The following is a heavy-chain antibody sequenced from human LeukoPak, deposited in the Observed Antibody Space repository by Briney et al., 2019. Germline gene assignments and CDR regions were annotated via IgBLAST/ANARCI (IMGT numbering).Heavy chain of an antibody. J-gene: IGHJ6*03. CDR3: ARVDVGLEWLPRRIYYYYMDV. CDR2: INSDGSTT. V-gene: IGHV3-74*01. CDR1: GFTFSSHW. D-gene: IGHD3-3*01. Sequence: GGSLRLSCAASGFTFSSHWMYWVRQAPGKGLVWVSHINSDGSTTSYADSVKGRFTISRDSTKNTLYLQMNSLRAEDTAVYYCARVDVGLEWLPRRIYYYYMDVWGKGTTVTVSS.